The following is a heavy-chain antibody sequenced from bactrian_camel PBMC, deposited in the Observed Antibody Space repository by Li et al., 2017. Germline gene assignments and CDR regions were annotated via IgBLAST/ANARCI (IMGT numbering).Heavy chain of an antibody. CDR2: IESDGST. J-gene: IGHJ6*01. D-gene: IGHD6*01. V-gene: IGHV3S53*01. CDR3: AADALWVVAGRCADDFGY. CDR1: QFSFRGNA. Sequence: VQLVESGGGLVEAGGNLTLSCSASQFSFRGNAVAWFRQSPGKKREGVAGIESDGSTSYADSVKGRFTISQDSAKNTLYLQMNSLKPEDTAMYYCAADALWVVAGRCADDFGYWGQGTQVTVS.